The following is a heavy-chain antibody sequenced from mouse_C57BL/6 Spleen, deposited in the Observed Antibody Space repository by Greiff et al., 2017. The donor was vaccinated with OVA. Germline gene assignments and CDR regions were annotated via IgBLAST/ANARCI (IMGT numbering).Heavy chain of an antibody. CDR2: IDPSDSYT. Sequence: QVQLQQPGAELVRPGPSVKLSCKASGYTFTSYWMHWVKQRPGQGLEWIGVIDPSDSYTNYNQKFKGKATLTVDTSSSTAYMQLSSLTSEDSAVYYCARGAYSPLGGYFDYWGQGTTLTVSS. D-gene: IGHD2-12*01. J-gene: IGHJ2*01. CDR1: GYTFTSYW. CDR3: ARGAYSPLGGYFDY. V-gene: IGHV1-59*01.